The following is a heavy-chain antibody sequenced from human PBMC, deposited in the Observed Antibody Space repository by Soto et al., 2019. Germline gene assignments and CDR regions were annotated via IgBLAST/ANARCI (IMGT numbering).Heavy chain of an antibody. J-gene: IGHJ4*02. CDR2: IYYSGST. CDR1: GGSISSGDYY. Sequence: PSETLSLTCTVSGGSISSGDYYWSWIRQPPGKGLEWIGYIYYSGSTYYNPSLKSRVTISVDTSKNQFSLRLSSVTAADTAVYYCARALRDYYDSSGYSDGNGYWGQGTLVTVSS. V-gene: IGHV4-30-4*01. CDR3: ARALRDYYDSSGYSDGNGY. D-gene: IGHD3-22*01.